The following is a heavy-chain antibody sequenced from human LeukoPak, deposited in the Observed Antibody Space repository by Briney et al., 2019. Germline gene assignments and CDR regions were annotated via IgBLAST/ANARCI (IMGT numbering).Heavy chain of an antibody. CDR3: ARVGASYYGSGRTHYYYYMDV. Sequence: ASVKVYCKASGYTFTSYDINWMRQATGRGLQWMGWMNPNSGNTGYAQKFQGRVTMTRNTSISTAYMELSSLRSEDTAVYYCARVGASYYGSGRTHYYYYMDVWGKGTTVTISS. CDR1: GYTFTSYD. D-gene: IGHD3-10*01. J-gene: IGHJ6*03. CDR2: MNPNSGNT. V-gene: IGHV1-8*01.